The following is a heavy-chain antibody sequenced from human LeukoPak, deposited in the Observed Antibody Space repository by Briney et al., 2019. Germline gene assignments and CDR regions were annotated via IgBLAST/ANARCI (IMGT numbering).Heavy chain of an antibody. Sequence: PGGSLRLSCAASGFTLSTYWMSWVRQVPGKGLEWVANIKKDGSETYYVDSVKGRFTISRDNAKNSLYLQMSNLRAEDTAVYFCARGGGLDVWGQGATVTVSS. D-gene: IGHD3-16*01. V-gene: IGHV3-7*03. CDR3: ARGGGLDV. J-gene: IGHJ6*02. CDR1: GFTLSTYW. CDR2: IKKDGSET.